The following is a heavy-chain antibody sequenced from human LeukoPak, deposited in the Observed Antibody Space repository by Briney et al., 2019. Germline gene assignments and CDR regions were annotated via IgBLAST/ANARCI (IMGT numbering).Heavy chain of an antibody. V-gene: IGHV1-69*04. Sequence: SVKVSCKASGGTFSSYAISWVRQAPGQGLEWMGRIIPILGIANYAQKFQGRVTITADKSTSTAYMELSSLRSEDTAVYYCARPSRDGYNSEGLFDYWGQGTLVTVSS. CDR2: IIPILGIA. D-gene: IGHD5-24*01. CDR3: ARPSRDGYNSEGLFDY. CDR1: GGTFSSYA. J-gene: IGHJ4*02.